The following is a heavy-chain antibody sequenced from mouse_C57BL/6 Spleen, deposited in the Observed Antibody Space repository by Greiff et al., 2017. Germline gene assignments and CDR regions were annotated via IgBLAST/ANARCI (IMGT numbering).Heavy chain of an antibody. CDR3: AREAYYSNDPLLFEV. V-gene: IGHV5-4*01. Sequence: EVKLMESGGGLVKPGGSLKLSCAASGFTFSSYAMSWVRQTPEKRLEWVATISDGGSYTYYPDNVKGRFTISRDNAKNNLYLQMSHLKSEDTAMYYCAREAYYSNDPLLFEVWGTGTTVTVSS. D-gene: IGHD2-5*01. CDR2: ISDGGSYT. J-gene: IGHJ1*03. CDR1: GFTFSSYA.